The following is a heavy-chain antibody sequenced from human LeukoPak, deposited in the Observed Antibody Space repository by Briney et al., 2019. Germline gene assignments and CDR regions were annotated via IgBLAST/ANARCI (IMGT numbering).Heavy chain of an antibody. D-gene: IGHD1-26*01. V-gene: IGHV1-2*02. CDR1: GYTFTGYY. Sequence: ASVKVSCKASGYTFTGYYMHWVRQAPGQGLEWMGWINPNSGGTNYAQKFQGRVTMTRDTSISTAYMELSRLRSDDTAVYYCARRRVVGATRGNWFDPWGQRTLVTVSS. J-gene: IGHJ5*02. CDR2: INPNSGGT. CDR3: ARRRVVGATRGNWFDP.